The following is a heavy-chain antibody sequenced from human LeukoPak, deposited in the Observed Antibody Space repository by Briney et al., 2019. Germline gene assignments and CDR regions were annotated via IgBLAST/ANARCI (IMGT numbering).Heavy chain of an antibody. CDR3: ARLRIAAAGTGTYYYGMDV. D-gene: IGHD6-13*01. CDR2: IYHSGST. Sequence: SGTLSLTCAVSGVSISSSNWWSWVRQPPGKGLEWIGEIYHSGSTNYNPSLKSRVTKSVDKSKNQFSLKLSSVTAADTAVYYCARLRIAAAGTGTYYYGMDVWGQGTTVTVSS. J-gene: IGHJ6*02. CDR1: GVSISSSNW. V-gene: IGHV4-4*02.